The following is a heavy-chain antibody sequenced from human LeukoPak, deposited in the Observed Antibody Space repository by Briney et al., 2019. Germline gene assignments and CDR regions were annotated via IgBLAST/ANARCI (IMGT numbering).Heavy chain of an antibody. J-gene: IGHJ6*02. CDR2: IIPILGIA. D-gene: IGHD6-13*01. CDR3: ARDINGYSSSWADYYYYGMDV. V-gene: IGHV1-69*04. Sequence: GASVKVSCKASGGTFSSYAISWVRPAPGQGLEWMGRIIPILGIANYAQKFQGRVTITADKSTSTAYMELSSLRSEDTAVYYCARDINGYSSSWADYYYYGMDVWGQGTTVTVSS. CDR1: GGTFSSYA.